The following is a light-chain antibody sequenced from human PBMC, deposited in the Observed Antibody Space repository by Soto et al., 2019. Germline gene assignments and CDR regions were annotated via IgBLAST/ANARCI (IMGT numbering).Light chain of an antibody. J-gene: IGKJ1*01. Sequence: RASQSVSNHLAWYQQKPGKAPRLLIFAASTMPAAVPYRFTGSGSGTDFALTFRSLYSEDFPIYYSHQDAGTPRTCGLGTKVDIK. CDR2: AAS. CDR1: QSVSNH. CDR3: HQDAGTPRT. V-gene: IGKV3D-15*02.